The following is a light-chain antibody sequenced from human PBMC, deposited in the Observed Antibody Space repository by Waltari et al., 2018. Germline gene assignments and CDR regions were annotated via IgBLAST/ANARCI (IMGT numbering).Light chain of an antibody. CDR3: EAWDASLNDLV. CDR2: ANT. Sequence: QSVLTQPPSASGTPGQRVTISCSGSSSNIGRNIVTRYQQLPGTAPHLLIFANTQRPSGVPGRFSGSKAGTSASLAISGLQSEDEADYYCEAWDASLNDLVLGGGTKLTVL. CDR1: SSNIGRNI. J-gene: IGLJ2*01. V-gene: IGLV1-44*01.